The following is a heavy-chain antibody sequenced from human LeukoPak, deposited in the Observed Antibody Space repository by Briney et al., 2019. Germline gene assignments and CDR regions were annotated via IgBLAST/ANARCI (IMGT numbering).Heavy chain of an antibody. J-gene: IGHJ4*02. Sequence: SETLSLTCSVSGTSISTNYWSWIRQPPGKGLEWLGCIFCSGGTNYKPSLKSRITIPVDTSKNQLSLRLSSVTAADTAVYYCARHVDYWGQGTLVTVSS. CDR3: ARHVDY. V-gene: IGHV4-59*08. CDR1: GTSISTNY. CDR2: IFCSGGT.